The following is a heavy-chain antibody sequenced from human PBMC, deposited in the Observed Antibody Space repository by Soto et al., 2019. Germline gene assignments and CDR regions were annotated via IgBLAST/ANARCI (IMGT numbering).Heavy chain of an antibody. J-gene: IGHJ6*02. CDR3: ARQRGYSYGYPYYYGMDV. CDR1: GYSFTSYW. D-gene: IGHD5-18*01. Sequence: GESLKISCKGSGYSFTSYWIGWVRQMPGKGLEWMGIIYPGDSDTRYRPSFQGQVTISADKSISTAYLQWSSLKASDTAMYYCARQRGYSYGYPYYYGMDVWGQGTTVTVSS. V-gene: IGHV5-51*01. CDR2: IYPGDSDT.